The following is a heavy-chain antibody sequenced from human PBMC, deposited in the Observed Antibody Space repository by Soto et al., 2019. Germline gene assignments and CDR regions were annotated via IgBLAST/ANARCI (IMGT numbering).Heavy chain of an antibody. CDR3: VRVGGYYGDYPNFDY. J-gene: IGHJ4*02. CDR2: IYYTGST. V-gene: IGHV4-59*01. D-gene: IGHD4-17*01. CDR1: GSSISPYY. Sequence: PSETLSLTCSVSGSSISPYYWSWLRQPPGKGLEWIGNIYYTGSTKYNPSLKSRVTMSVATSKSQFSLRMTSVTAADTAVYYCVRVGGYYGDYPNFDYWGQGTLVTVSS.